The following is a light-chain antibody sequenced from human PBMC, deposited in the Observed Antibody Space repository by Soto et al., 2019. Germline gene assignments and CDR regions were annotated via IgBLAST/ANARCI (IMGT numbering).Light chain of an antibody. CDR1: LTISSW. CDR3: QHYNSYSEA. J-gene: IGKJ1*01. Sequence: DIQMTQSPSTLSGSVGDRFTITCRARLTISSWLAWYQQKPGKAPKLLIYKASTLKSGVPSRFSGSGSGTEFTLTISSLQPDDFATYYCQHYNSYSEAFGQGTKVDIK. V-gene: IGKV1-5*03. CDR2: KAS.